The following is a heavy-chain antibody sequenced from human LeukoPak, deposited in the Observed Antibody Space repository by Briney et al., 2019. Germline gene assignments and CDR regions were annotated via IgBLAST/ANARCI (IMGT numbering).Heavy chain of an antibody. CDR3: AKEGYYDSSGAPRRLFYYGMDV. Sequence: GGSLRLSCAASGFTFSSYAMSWVRQAPGKGLEWVSGISGSGFSTYYAGSVKGRFTISRDNSKNTLYLQMKSLRAEDTAVYYCAKEGYYDSSGAPRRLFYYGMDVWGQGTTVTVSS. V-gene: IGHV3-23*01. J-gene: IGHJ6*02. D-gene: IGHD3-22*01. CDR2: ISGSGFST. CDR1: GFTFSSYA.